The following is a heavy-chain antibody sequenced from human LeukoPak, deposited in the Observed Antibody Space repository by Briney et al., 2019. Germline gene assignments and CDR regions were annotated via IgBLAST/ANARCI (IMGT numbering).Heavy chain of an antibody. CDR2: IIPIFGTA. CDR1: GGTFSSYA. D-gene: IGHD2-2*01. CDR3: ARSTNPPIVVVPAALIYYYFDD. Sequence: GASVKVSCKASGGTFSSYAISWVRQAPGQGLEWMGGIIPIFGTANYAQKFQGRVTITSDESTSTAYMALSSLRSEDTAVYYCARSTNPPIVVVPAALIYYYFDDWGQGTLVTVSS. J-gene: IGHJ4*02. V-gene: IGHV1-69*01.